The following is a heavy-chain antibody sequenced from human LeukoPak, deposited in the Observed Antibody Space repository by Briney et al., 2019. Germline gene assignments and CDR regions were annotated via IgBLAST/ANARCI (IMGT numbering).Heavy chain of an antibody. J-gene: IGHJ4*02. CDR1: GGSISSGDYY. CDR2: NYYSGST. D-gene: IGHD3-10*01. Sequence: SETLSLTCTVSGGSISSGDYYWSWIRQPPGKGLEWIGYNYYSGSTYYNPSLKSRVTISVDTSKNQFSLKLSSVTAADTAVYYCARENYYGYYFDYWGQGTLVTVSS. V-gene: IGHV4-30-4*01. CDR3: ARENYYGYYFDY.